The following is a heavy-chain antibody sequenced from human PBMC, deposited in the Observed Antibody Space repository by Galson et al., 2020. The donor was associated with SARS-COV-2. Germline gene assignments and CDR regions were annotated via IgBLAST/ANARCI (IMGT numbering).Heavy chain of an antibody. D-gene: IGHD1-26*01. CDR1: GFTFCSYG. Sequence: GESLKISCAASGFTFCSYGMHWVRQAPGKGLEWVAVISYDGSNKYYADSVKGRFTISRDNSKNTLYLQMNSLRAEDTAVYYCARVTYGNYYYGMDVWGQGTTVTVSS. CDR2: ISYDGSNK. V-gene: IGHV3-30*03. J-gene: IGHJ6*02. CDR3: ARVTYGNYYYGMDV.